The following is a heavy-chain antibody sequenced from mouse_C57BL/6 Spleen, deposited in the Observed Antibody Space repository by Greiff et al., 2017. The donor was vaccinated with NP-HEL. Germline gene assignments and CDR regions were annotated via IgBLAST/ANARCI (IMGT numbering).Heavy chain of an antibody. V-gene: IGHV1-53*01. J-gene: IGHJ1*03. CDR3: ARSYYGSSSSYWYFDV. D-gene: IGHD1-1*01. Sequence: VQLQQPGTELVKPGASVKLSCKASGYTFTSYWMHWVKQRPGQGLEWIGNINPSNGGTNYNEKFKSKATLTVDKSSSTAYMQLSSLTSEDSAVYYCARSYYGSSSSYWYFDVWGTGTTVTVSS. CDR1: GYTFTSYW. CDR2: INPSNGGT.